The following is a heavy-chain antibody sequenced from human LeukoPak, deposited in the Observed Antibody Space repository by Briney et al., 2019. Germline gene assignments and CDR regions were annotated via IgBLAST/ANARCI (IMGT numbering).Heavy chain of an antibody. V-gene: IGHV4-61*02. CDR3: ARVRYYYDSSGFNWFDP. CDR2: IYTSRST. Sequence: SETLSLTCTVSGGSISSGSYYWSWIRQPAGKGLEWIGRIYTSRSTNYNPSLKSRVTISVDTSKNQFSLKLSSVTAADTAVYYCARVRYYYDSSGFNWFDPWGQGTLVTVSS. J-gene: IGHJ5*02. CDR1: GGSISSGSYY. D-gene: IGHD3-22*01.